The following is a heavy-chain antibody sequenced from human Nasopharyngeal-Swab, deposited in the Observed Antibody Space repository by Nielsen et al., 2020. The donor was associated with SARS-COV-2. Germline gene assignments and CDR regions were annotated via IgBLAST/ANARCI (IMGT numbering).Heavy chain of an antibody. D-gene: IGHD3-22*01. Sequence: ASVKVSCKTSGYTFTDYYIHWVRQVPGQGLEWVGCINPYSGDTKYAQKFQGGVTVTRDTSRSTAYIELSRLRSDDTAVYYCARDYYDNYDSDYWGQGTLVTVSS. V-gene: IGHV1-2*02. CDR1: GYTFTDYY. J-gene: IGHJ4*02. CDR3: ARDYYDNYDSDY. CDR2: INPYSGDT.